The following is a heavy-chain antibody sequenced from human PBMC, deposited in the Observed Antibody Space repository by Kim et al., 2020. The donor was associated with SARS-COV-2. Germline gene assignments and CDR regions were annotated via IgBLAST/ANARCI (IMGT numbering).Heavy chain of an antibody. V-gene: IGHV3-48*02. CDR1: GFTFTTYN. J-gene: IGHJ4*02. Sequence: GFTFTTYNMNWVRQAPGKGLEWISYISVTDAIYYADSVKGRFTISRDYAKNSLDLQMNSLRDEDTAVYYCARDWNWGIDVWGQGTLVTVSS. CDR3: ARDWNWGIDV. D-gene: IGHD7-27*01. CDR2: ISVTDAI.